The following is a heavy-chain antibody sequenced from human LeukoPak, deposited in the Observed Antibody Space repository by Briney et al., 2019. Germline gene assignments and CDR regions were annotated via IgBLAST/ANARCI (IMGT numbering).Heavy chain of an antibody. V-gene: IGHV3-15*01. Sequence: GGSLRLSCAASGFTFSSSEMNWVRQAPGKGLEWVGLIKRKTDGGTADYAAPVKGRFTISRDDSKNTLYLQMNSLKTEDTAVYYCITDENYYDSSGYYYRDYWGQGTLVTVSS. CDR1: GFTFSSSE. CDR2: IKRKTDGGTA. J-gene: IGHJ4*02. D-gene: IGHD3-22*01. CDR3: ITDENYYDSSGYYYRDY.